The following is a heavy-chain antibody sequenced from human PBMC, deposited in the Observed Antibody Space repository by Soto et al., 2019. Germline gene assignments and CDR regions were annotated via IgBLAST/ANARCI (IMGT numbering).Heavy chain of an antibody. J-gene: IGHJ3*02. V-gene: IGHV3-23*01. CDR3: AKYVGRGYDACDI. CDR2: ISGSGGST. Sequence: EVQLLESGVGLVQPGGSLRLSCAASGFTFSSYAMSWVRQAPGKRLEWISAISGSGGSTYYADSVKGQFTISRDNSKNTLYLQMSSLRGEDTAVYYCAKYVGRGYDACDIWGQGTMVTVSS. CDR1: GFTFSSYA. D-gene: IGHD3-10*01.